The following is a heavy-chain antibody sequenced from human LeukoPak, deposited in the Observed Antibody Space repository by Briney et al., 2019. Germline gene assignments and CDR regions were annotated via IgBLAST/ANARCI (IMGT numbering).Heavy chain of an antibody. CDR1: GYTFTGYY. J-gene: IGHJ4*02. Sequence: ASVKLSCKASGYTFTGYYMHWVRQAPGQGLEWMGIINPSGGSTSYAQKFQGRVTMTRDTSTSTVYMELSSLRSEDTAVYYCARNLAPMTLDYWGQGTLVTVSS. CDR2: INPSGGST. CDR3: ARNLAPMTLDY. D-gene: IGHD3-22*01. V-gene: IGHV1-46*01.